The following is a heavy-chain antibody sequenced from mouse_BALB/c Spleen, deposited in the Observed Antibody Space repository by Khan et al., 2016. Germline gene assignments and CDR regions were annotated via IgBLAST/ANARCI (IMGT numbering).Heavy chain of an antibody. CDR3: SRELYSLYY. CDR2: ISSGGSA. Sequence: EVELVESGGGLVKPGGSLKLSCAASGFTFSTYAMSWFRQTPEKRLEWVASISSGGSAFYPDILKGRFIISRDNASNTLYLQMISLWSEDPAMYYCSRELYSLYYWGQGTTLTVSS. J-gene: IGHJ2*01. D-gene: IGHD2-1*01. V-gene: IGHV5-6-5*01. CDR1: GFTFSTYA.